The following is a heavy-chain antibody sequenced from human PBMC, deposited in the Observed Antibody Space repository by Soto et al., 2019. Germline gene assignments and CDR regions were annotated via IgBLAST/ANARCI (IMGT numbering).Heavy chain of an antibody. CDR1: GGSFSGYY. D-gene: IGHD3-3*01. J-gene: IGHJ6*02. Sequence: SGTLSLTCAVYGGSFSGYYWSWIRQPPGKGLEWIGEINHSGSTNYNPSLKSRVTISVDTSKNQFSLKLSSVTAADTAVYYCARNDFWSGYYTAGGYYYGMDVWGQGTTVTVSS. V-gene: IGHV4-34*01. CDR2: INHSGST. CDR3: ARNDFWSGYYTAGGYYYGMDV.